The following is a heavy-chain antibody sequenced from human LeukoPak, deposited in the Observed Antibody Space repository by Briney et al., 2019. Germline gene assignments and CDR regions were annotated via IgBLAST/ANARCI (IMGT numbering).Heavy chain of an antibody. Sequence: GGTLRLSCAASGFTFSSYWMHWVRQAPGKGLVWVSRINSDGSSTSYADSVKGRFTISRDNAKNTLYLQMNSLRAEDTAVYYCAKGYDISAYYYMDVWGKGTTVTVSS. CDR2: INSDGSST. J-gene: IGHJ6*03. V-gene: IGHV3-74*01. CDR3: AKGYDISAYYYMDV. D-gene: IGHD3-9*01. CDR1: GFTFSSYW.